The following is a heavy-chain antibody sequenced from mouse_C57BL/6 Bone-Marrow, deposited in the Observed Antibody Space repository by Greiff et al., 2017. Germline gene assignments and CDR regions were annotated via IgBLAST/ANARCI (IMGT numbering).Heavy chain of an antibody. J-gene: IGHJ3*01. D-gene: IGHD2-5*01. CDR3: ARRGSNYCFAY. Sequence: EVQGVESGGDLVKPGGSLKLSCAASGFTFSSYGMSWVRQTPDKRLEWVATISSGGSYTYYPDSVKGRFTISRDNAKNTLYLQMSSLKSEDTAMYYCARRGSNYCFAYWGQGTLVTVSA. CDR2: ISSGGSYT. CDR1: GFTFSSYG. V-gene: IGHV5-6*01.